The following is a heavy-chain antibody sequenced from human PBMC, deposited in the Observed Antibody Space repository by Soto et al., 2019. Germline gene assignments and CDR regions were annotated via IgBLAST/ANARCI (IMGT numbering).Heavy chain of an antibody. CDR3: ARWYYYDSSGYYQTTYAFDI. CDR2: IDPSDSYT. V-gene: IGHV5-10-1*01. Sequence: GESLKISCKGSGYSFTSYWISWVRQMPGKGLEWMGRIDPSDSYTNYSPSFQGHVTISAGKSISTAYLQWSSLKASDTAMYYCARWYYYDSSGYYQTTYAFDIWGQGTMVTVSS. CDR1: GYSFTSYW. D-gene: IGHD3-22*01. J-gene: IGHJ3*02.